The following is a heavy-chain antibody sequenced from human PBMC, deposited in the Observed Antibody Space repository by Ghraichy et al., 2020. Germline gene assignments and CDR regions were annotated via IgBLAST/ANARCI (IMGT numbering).Heavy chain of an antibody. CDR1: GFTLSNYP. V-gene: IGHV3-48*02. CDR3: ARGSTVVRFVYCEGLDV. D-gene: IGHD4-23*01. CDR2: ITGGGRTR. J-gene: IGHJ6*02. Sequence: GGSLRLSCVASGFTLSNYPMNWVRQSPGKGLEWVAYITGGGRTRSYADSVKGRFTISRDNAKNSLYLQMNSLRDEDTAVYFCARGSTVVRFVYCEGLDVSGQGTTVTVSS.